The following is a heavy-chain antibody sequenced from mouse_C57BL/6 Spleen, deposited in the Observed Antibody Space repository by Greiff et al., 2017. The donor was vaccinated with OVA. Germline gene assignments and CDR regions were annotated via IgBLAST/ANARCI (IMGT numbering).Heavy chain of an antibody. Sequence: VQLQQPGAELVRPGSSVKLSCKASGYTFTSYWMDWVKQRPGQGLEWIGNIYPSDSETHYNQKFKDKATLTVDKSSSTAYMQLSSLTSEDSAVYYCARAYYPWYFDVWGTGTTVTVSS. V-gene: IGHV1-61*01. CDR2: IYPSDSET. J-gene: IGHJ1*03. CDR1: GYTFTSYW. D-gene: IGHD2-10*01. CDR3: ARAYYPWYFDV.